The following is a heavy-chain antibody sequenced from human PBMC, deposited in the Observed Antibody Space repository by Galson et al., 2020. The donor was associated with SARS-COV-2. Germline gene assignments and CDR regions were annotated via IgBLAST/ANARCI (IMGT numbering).Heavy chain of an antibody. CDR2: VSYRGTT. CDR3: ARHKGAAGTMAGTVGYFDF. J-gene: IGHJ4*02. D-gene: IGHD6-19*01. Sequence: SQTLSLTCSVSGVSLSTTPYHWGWIRQAPGKGLEWIGSVSYRGTTDYNPSLRSRIIVSVDTSKNRFSLRMSSVTAADTALYYCARHKGAAGTMAGTVGYFDFWGQGTQVTVSS. CDR1: GVSLSTTPYH. V-gene: IGHV4-39*01.